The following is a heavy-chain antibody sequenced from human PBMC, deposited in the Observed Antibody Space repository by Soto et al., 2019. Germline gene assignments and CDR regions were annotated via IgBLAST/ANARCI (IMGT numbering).Heavy chain of an antibody. J-gene: IGHJ6*02. CDR3: ARRVGSARLAV. CDR2: IYPGDSGT. CDR1: GYSFTNYW. Sequence: GESLNISCKGSGYSFTNYWIALVRQMPGKGLEWMGMIYPGDSGTRYSPSFQGLVTFSSDKSISTASLKWTSLKASDTATCYGARRVGSARLAVWGQGNTVTASS. V-gene: IGHV5-51*01. D-gene: IGHD1-26*01.